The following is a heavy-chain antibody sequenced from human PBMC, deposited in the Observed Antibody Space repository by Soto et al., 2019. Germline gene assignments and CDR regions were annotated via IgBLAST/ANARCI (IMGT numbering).Heavy chain of an antibody. V-gene: IGHV3-7*01. CDR3: ARRSVIYNWFHP. CDR1: GFTFSNYW. CDR2: IKLDGSER. D-gene: IGHD3-16*02. J-gene: IGHJ5*02. Sequence: GGSLRLSCAASGFTFSNYWMTWVRQAPGKGLEWVGSIKLDGSERYYVDYVKGRFTISRDNARNSLYLQMNSLRAEDTAVYYCARRSVIYNWFHPWCQGNLVTVSS.